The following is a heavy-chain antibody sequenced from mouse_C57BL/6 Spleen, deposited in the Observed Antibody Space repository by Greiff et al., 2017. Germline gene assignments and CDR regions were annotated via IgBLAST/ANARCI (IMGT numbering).Heavy chain of an antibody. CDR3: TGIYYGNYEGFAY. CDR2: IDPANGNT. D-gene: IGHD2-1*01. V-gene: IGHV14-3*01. CDR1: GFNIKNTY. J-gene: IGHJ3*01. Sequence: EVQRVESVAELVRPGASVKLSCTASGFNIKNTYMHWVKQRPEQGLEWIGRIDPANGNTKYAPKFPGKATITADTSSNTAYLQLSSLTSEDTAIYYCTGIYYGNYEGFAYWGQGTLVTVSA.